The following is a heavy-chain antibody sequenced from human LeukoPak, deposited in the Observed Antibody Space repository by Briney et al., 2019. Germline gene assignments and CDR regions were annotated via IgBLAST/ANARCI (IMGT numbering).Heavy chain of an antibody. Sequence: GGSLRLSCAASGFTVSDNYMSWVRQAPGRGLEWVSIIYSGGSTYYADSVKGRFIISRDISKNTFYLQMNSLRVEDTAVFYCARALPAASHTSFDYWGQGTLVTVSS. J-gene: IGHJ4*02. CDR3: ARALPAASHTSFDY. V-gene: IGHV3-66*01. CDR1: GFTVSDNY. D-gene: IGHD2-2*01. CDR2: IYSGGST.